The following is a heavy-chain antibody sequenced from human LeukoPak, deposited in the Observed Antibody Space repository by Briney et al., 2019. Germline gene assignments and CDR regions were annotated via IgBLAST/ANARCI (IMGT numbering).Heavy chain of an antibody. D-gene: IGHD6-19*01. Sequence: KPSETLSLTCTVSGGSISSGSYYWSWIRQPAGKGLEWIGRIYTSGSTNYNPSLKSRVTISVDKSKNQFSLKLRSVTAADTAVYHCARAETYSSGWYDPFFDYWGQGTLVTVSS. CDR3: ARAETYSSGWYDPFFDY. V-gene: IGHV4-61*02. CDR1: GGSISSGSYY. J-gene: IGHJ4*02. CDR2: IYTSGST.